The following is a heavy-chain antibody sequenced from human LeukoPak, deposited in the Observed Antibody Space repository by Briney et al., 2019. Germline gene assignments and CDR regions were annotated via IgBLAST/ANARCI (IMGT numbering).Heavy chain of an antibody. J-gene: IGHJ4*02. V-gene: IGHV3-33*01. D-gene: IGHD2-15*01. CDR3: ARDGGLLLALYYFDY. CDR2: IWYDGSNK. CDR1: GFTFSSYG. Sequence: GGSLRLSCAASGFTFSSYGMHWVRQAPGKGLEWVAVIWYDGSNKYYADSVKGRFTISRDNSKNTLYLQMNSLRAEDTAVYYCARDGGLLLALYYFDYWGQGTLVTVSS.